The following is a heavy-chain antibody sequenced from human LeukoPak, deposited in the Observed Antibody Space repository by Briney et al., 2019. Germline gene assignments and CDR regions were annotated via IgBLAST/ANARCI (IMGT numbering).Heavy chain of an antibody. J-gene: IGHJ4*02. CDR3: ARGRLDTSGYYYSFDD. CDR2: ISAYNGNT. V-gene: IGHV1-18*01. D-gene: IGHD3-22*01. Sequence: WASVKLSCTASGYTFTRYGISWVRQAPGHGLEWMGWISAYNGNTNYAQKLQGRVTMTTDTSTSTAYMELRSLRSDDTAVYYCARGRLDTSGYYYSFDDWGQGTLVTVSS. CDR1: GYTFTRYG.